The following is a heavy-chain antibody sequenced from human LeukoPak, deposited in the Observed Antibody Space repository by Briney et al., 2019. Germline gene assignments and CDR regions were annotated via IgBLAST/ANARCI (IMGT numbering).Heavy chain of an antibody. V-gene: IGHV3-21*01. CDR2: ISSSSNYI. Sequence: GGSLRLSCAASGFTFSSYTMNWVRQAPGRGLEWVSSISSSSNYIYYSDSVKGRFTISRDDAKNSLFLQMNSLRAEDTAVYYCARGTSAFDIWGQGTMVTVSS. CDR1: GFTFSSYT. CDR3: ARGTSAFDI. J-gene: IGHJ3*02. D-gene: IGHD2-2*01.